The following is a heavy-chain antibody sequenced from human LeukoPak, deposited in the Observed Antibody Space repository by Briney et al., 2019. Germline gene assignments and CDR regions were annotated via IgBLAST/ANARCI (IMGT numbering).Heavy chain of an antibody. CDR3: AKGSPACYNGMDV. D-gene: IGHD2-2*02. J-gene: IGHJ6*02. CDR1: GAAFSGYG. V-gene: IGHV3-23*01. Sequence: PGASLRLSCAASGAAFSGYGMSWVPQAPGKGLEWVSVISGSGAVTYYADSVKGRFTISRDNSKNTVYLQMNSLRAEDTAVYYCAKGSPACYNGMDVWGQGTTVTVSS. CDR2: ISGSGAVT.